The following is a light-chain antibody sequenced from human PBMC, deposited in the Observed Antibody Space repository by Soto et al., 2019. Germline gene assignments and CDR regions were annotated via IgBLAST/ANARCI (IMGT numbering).Light chain of an antibody. CDR3: QQYSSSPLT. J-gene: IGKJ4*01. CDR1: QSVSSNY. CDR2: RAS. Sequence: EIVLTQSPGTLSLSPGERATLSCRASQSVSSNYLAWYQQKPGQAPKVLIYRASSRATGIPDRFSGSGSGTDFTLTISGLEPEDFAVYYCQQYSSSPLTFGGGTKVEIK. V-gene: IGKV3-20*01.